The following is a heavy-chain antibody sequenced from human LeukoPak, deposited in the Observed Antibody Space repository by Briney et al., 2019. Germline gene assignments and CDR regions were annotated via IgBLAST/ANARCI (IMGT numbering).Heavy chain of an antibody. D-gene: IGHD6-19*01. CDR2: INSDGSTT. CDR1: GFTFSSYW. Sequence: GGSLRLSCAASGFTFSSYWMHWVRQAPGKGLVWVSRINSDGSTTSDADSVKGRFTISRDNSKNTLYLQMNSLRAEDTAEYYCAKDSNGWYQRGSNYFDYWGQGTLVTVSS. V-gene: IGHV3-74*01. J-gene: IGHJ4*02. CDR3: AKDSNGWYQRGSNYFDY.